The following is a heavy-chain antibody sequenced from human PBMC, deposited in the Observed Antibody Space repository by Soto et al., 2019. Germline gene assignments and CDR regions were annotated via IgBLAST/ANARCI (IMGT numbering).Heavy chain of an antibody. CDR1: GGTFSSYA. J-gene: IGHJ6*02. D-gene: IGHD3-10*01. CDR2: IIPIFGTA. V-gene: IGHV1-69*06. Sequence: GASVKVSCKASGGTFSSYAISWVRQAPGQGLEWMGGIIPIFGTANYAQKFQGRVTITADKSTSTAYMELSSLRSEDTAVYYCASRKGLLWFGAHYYYGMDVWGQGTTVTVSS. CDR3: ASRKGLLWFGAHYYYGMDV.